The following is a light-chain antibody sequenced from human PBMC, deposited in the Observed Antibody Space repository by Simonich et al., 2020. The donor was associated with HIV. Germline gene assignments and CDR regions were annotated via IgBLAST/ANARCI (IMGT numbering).Light chain of an antibody. CDR3: QSYDSSSWV. Sequence: NFMLTQPHSVSESPGKTVTISCTRSSGSIASNYVQWYQQRPRSAPPTVIYEDNQRPSGVPDRFSGSIDSSSNSASLTISGLKTEDEADYYCQSYDSSSWVFGGGTKLTVL. V-gene: IGLV6-57*03. J-gene: IGLJ3*02. CDR2: EDN. CDR1: SGSIASNY.